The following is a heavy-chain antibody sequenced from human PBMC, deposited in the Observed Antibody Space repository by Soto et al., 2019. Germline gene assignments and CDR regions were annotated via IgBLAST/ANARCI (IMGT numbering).Heavy chain of an antibody. CDR2: TTDDGGRT. D-gene: IGHD3-10*01. CDR1: GFSFSSYA. Sequence: EVQLLESGGGLVEPGGSLRLSCTASGFSFSSYAMTWVRQAPGKGLEWVSSTTDDGGRTFYADSVKGRFTISRDNSNNGRDVQRDGRGAGDRALYCGAKGGGFGTGAYYNVAYWGQGTLVTVSS. J-gene: IGHJ4*02. CDR3: AKGGGFGTGAYYNVAY. V-gene: IGHV3-23*01.